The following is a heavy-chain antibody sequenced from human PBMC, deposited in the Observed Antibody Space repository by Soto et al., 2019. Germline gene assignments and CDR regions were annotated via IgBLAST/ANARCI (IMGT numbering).Heavy chain of an antibody. V-gene: IGHV3-30-3*01. J-gene: IGHJ6*02. CDR3: AREGQWRVSYDDYGMDV. CDR1: GFTFSSYA. CDR2: ISYDGSNK. D-gene: IGHD6-19*01. Sequence: HPGGSLRLSCAASGFTFSSYAMHWVRQAPGKGLEWVAVISYDGSNKYYADSVKGRFTISRDNSKNTLYLQMKNLRAEDTAVYYCAREGQWRVSYDDYGMDVWGQGTTVTVSS.